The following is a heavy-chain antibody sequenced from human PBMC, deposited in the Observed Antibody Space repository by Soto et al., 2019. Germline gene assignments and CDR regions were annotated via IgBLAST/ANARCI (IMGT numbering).Heavy chain of an antibody. Sequence: EVRLLESGGGSEQPGGSLRLSCAASGFNFRTYAMYWVRQAPGKGLEWVSAIDDANSANYANSVKGRFIISRDNSRNALYLQMDGLRVEDTAIYFCTKRPMCAGDCWFFDDWGQGILVTVSS. CDR1: GFNFRTYA. D-gene: IGHD2-21*02. CDR2: IDDANSA. J-gene: IGHJ4*02. V-gene: IGHV3-23*05. CDR3: TKRPMCAGDCWFFDD.